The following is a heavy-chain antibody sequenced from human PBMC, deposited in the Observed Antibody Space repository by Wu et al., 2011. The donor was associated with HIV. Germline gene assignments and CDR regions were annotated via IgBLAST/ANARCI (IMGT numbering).Heavy chain of an antibody. CDR2: IIPIFGTA. J-gene: IGHJ4*02. D-gene: IGHD2-21*01. Sequence: QVQLVQSGAEVKKPGSSVKGLLQGFWSTFSRYGISWVRQAPGQGLEWMGRIIPIFGTANYAQKFQGRVTITADESTSTAYMELSSLRSEDTAMYYCARDFGGDGDSWGQGTLVTVSS. CDR1: STFSRYG. CDR3: ARDFGGDGDS. V-gene: IGHV1-69*18.